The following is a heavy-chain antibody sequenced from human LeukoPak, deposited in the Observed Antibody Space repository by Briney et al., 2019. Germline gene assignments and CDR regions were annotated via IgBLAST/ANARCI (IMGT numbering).Heavy chain of an antibody. J-gene: IGHJ6*03. CDR3: ARGSRGYSYGIYYYYMDV. V-gene: IGHV1-69*05. CDR2: IIPIFGTA. Sequence: SVKVSCKASGGTFSSYAISWVRQAPGQGLEWMGGIIPIFGTANYAQKFQGKVTITTDESTSTAYMELSSLRSEDTAVYYCARGSRGYSYGIYYYYMDVWGKGTTVTVFS. D-gene: IGHD5-18*01. CDR1: GGTFSSYA.